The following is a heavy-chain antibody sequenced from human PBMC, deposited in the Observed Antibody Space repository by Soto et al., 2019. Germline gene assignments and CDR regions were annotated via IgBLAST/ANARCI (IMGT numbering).Heavy chain of an antibody. D-gene: IGHD1-26*01. CDR1: GFTFSSYS. CDR2: ISSSSSYI. CDR3: ASHLGRREKKDY. V-gene: IGHV3-21*01. J-gene: IGHJ4*02. Sequence: GGSLRLSCAASGFTFSSYSMNWVRQAPGKGLEWVSSISSSSSYIYYADSVKGRFTISRDNAKNSLYLQMNSLRAEDTAVYYCASHLGRREKKDYWGQGTLVTVSS.